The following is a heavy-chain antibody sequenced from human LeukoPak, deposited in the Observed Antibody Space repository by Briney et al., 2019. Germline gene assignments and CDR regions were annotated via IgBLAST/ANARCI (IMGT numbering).Heavy chain of an antibody. D-gene: IGHD3-3*01. V-gene: IGHV4-39*07. CDR3: ARDHLANLASRLFDP. J-gene: IGHJ5*02. CDR2: IYYSGST. Sequence: PSETLSLTCTVSGGSISTSSYYWGWIRQPPGKGLECIGNIYYSGSTYYNPSLKSRVTISVDTSKNQFSLKLSSVTAADTAVYYCARDHLANLASRLFDPWGQGTLVTVSS. CDR1: GGSISTSSYY.